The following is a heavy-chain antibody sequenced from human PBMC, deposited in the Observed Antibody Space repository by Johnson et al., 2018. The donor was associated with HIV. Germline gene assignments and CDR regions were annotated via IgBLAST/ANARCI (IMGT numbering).Heavy chain of an antibody. CDR2: IKSKTDGGTT. CDR1: GFTFSNAW. Sequence: VRLVESGGGVVQPGGSLRLSCAASGFTFSNAWMSWVRQAPGKGLEWVGRIKSKTDGGTTDYAAPVKGRFTISRDDSKNTLYLQMNRLKTEDTALYYCTRGKWQLGPGGDACGSWGRGTMVTVAS. CDR3: TRGKWQLGPGGDACGS. J-gene: IGHJ3*02. D-gene: IGHD6-6*01. V-gene: IGHV3-15*01.